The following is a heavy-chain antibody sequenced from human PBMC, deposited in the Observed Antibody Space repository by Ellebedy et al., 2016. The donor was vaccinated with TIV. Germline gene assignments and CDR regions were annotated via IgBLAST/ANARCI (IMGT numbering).Heavy chain of an antibody. D-gene: IGHD2-2*01. CDR3: ARSRYCDSSTCYEDYNYFGP. Sequence: MPSETLSLTCSVSGSLSTFYWSWIRQPPGKGLEWIGHVYYSGSTSYNPSLRSRLTISIDTSKNQFSLKLSSVTAADTAMYYCARSRYCDSSTCYEDYNYFGPWGQGTLVTVSS. V-gene: IGHV4-59*08. CDR1: GSLSTFY. CDR2: VYYSGST. J-gene: IGHJ5*02.